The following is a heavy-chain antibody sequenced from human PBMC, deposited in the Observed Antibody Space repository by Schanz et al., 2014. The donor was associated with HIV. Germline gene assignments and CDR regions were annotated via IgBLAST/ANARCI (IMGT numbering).Heavy chain of an antibody. CDR3: AREPNYSGFDC. CDR2: IKPSGET. V-gene: IGHV1-46*01. CDR1: GNTFTSYY. Sequence: QVQLVQSGAEVKKPGASVKVSCKASGNTFTSYYVHWVRQAPGQGLEWMGTIKPSGETGNAQKFQGRLTVTRDTSATTVYMELSSLTSDDTAVYYCAREPNYSGFDCWGQGTLVIVAS. D-gene: IGHD5-12*01. J-gene: IGHJ4*02.